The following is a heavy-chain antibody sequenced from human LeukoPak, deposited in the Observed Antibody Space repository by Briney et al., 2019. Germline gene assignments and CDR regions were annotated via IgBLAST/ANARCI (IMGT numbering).Heavy chain of an antibody. J-gene: IGHJ4*02. CDR2: TYYRSKWYN. Sequence: SQTLSLTCAISGDSVSSNIAAWNWFRQSPSRGLEWLGRTYYRSKWYNDYVESMKGRITISPDTSKNQFSLHLNSVTPEDTAVYYCAGDLGNTGWYTFDYWGQGTLVTVFS. V-gene: IGHV6-1*01. CDR3: AGDLGNTGWYTFDY. D-gene: IGHD6-19*01. CDR1: GDSVSSNIAA.